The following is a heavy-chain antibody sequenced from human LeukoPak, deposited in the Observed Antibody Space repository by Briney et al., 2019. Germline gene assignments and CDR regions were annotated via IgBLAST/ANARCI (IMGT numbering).Heavy chain of an antibody. Sequence: GESLKISCKGSGYSFTSYWIGWGRQIPGKGLDGMVNINPVDSEPRYSPSFQGQVTISADKSISTAYLQWSSLKASDTAMYYCARSADTFFDYWGQGTLVTVSS. CDR2: INPVDSEP. CDR1: GYSFTSYW. D-gene: IGHD5-18*01. CDR3: ARSADTFFDY. V-gene: IGHV5-51*01. J-gene: IGHJ4*02.